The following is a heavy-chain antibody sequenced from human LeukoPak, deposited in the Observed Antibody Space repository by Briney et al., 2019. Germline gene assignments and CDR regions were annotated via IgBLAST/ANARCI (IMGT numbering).Heavy chain of an antibody. CDR2: ISGLGGSA. J-gene: IGHJ4*02. D-gene: IGHD6-13*01. Sequence: GGSLRLSCAASGFIFNNYAMYWVRQAPGKGLEWVSGISGLGGSAYYAASVKGRFTISRDNSGNRVFLQLNSLRVEDTAVYYCARRGGSSWSSFDYWGQGTLVTVSS. CDR1: GFIFNNYA. CDR3: ARRGGSSWSSFDY. V-gene: IGHV3-23*01.